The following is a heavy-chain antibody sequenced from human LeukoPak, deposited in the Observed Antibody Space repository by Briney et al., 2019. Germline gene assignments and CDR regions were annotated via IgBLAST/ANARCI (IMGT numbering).Heavy chain of an antibody. CDR3: ARLFGGVTTFDY. CDR2: INPDGSAE. Sequence: GGSLRLSCAASGFSISNYWMSWARQGPGKGLEWVASINPDGSAERYVDSVKGRFTISRDNAKNSMYLQMNSLSAEDTALFYCARLFGGVTTFDYWGQGTLVTVSS. D-gene: IGHD4-17*01. V-gene: IGHV3-7*01. J-gene: IGHJ4*02. CDR1: GFSISNYW.